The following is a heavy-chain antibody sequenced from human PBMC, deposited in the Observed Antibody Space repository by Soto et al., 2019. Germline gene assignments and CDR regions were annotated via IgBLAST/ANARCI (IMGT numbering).Heavy chain of an antibody. CDR1: GGSVSSGSYY. J-gene: IGHJ4*02. CDR2: LYNSGGT. CDR3: ARDNGYSYGYFDY. V-gene: IGHV4-61*01. D-gene: IGHD5-18*01. Sequence: SETLSLTCTVSGGSVSSGSYYWTWIRQPPGKGLEWIGCLYNSGGTNYNPALKSRATISVDTSKNQFSLRLSSVTAADTAVYYCARDNGYSYGYFDYWGQGTLVTVSS.